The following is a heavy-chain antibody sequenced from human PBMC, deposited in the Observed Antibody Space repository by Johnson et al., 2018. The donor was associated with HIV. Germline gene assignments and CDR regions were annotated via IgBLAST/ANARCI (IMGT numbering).Heavy chain of an antibody. D-gene: IGHD3-22*01. CDR3: ASFITTGAFDM. CDR2: ISYDGSNK. J-gene: IGHJ3*02. Sequence: VQLVESGGGLVQPGGSLRLPCAASGFTFSSYAMHGVRQAPGKGLEWVAVISYDGSNKYYADSVKGRFTISRDNSKNTLCLQMNSLRAEDTAVYYCASFITTGAFDMWGQGTMVTVSS. CDR1: GFTFSSYA. V-gene: IGHV3-30-3*01.